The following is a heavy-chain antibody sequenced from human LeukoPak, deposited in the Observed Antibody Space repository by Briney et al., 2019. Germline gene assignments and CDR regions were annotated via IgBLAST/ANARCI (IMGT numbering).Heavy chain of an antibody. CDR3: AKELDTMYFDS. V-gene: IGHV3-43*01. D-gene: IGHD5-18*01. CDR2: IGWNGDTT. CDR1: GFTFDRYT. Sequence: GGSLRLSCAASGFTFDRYTIHWVRHPPGKGLEWVSLIGWNGDTTHYEDSVKGRFTVSRDNSKNALYLQMSSLRTEDTALYYCAKELDTMYFDSWGQGTLVTISS. J-gene: IGHJ4*02.